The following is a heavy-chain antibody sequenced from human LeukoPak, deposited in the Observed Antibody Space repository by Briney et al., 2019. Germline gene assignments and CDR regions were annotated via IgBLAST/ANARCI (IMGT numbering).Heavy chain of an antibody. Sequence: SETLSLTCAVYGRSFVGGYWSWIRQPPGMGLEWIGEGDQTGGTKYNPSLKGRVTISADLSKNQFSLKLYSVTAADTAVYYCARNGQSGFSFDPWGQGTLVTVSS. CDR1: GRSFVGGY. CDR2: GDQTGGT. CDR3: ARNGQSGFSFDP. J-gene: IGHJ5*02. V-gene: IGHV4-34*01. D-gene: IGHD3-3*01.